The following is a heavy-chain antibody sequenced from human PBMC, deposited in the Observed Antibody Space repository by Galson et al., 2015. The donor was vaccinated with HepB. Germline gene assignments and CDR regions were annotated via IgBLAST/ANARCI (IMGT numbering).Heavy chain of an antibody. J-gene: IGHJ4*02. D-gene: IGHD1-26*01. CDR3: ARKSGSYFGPFDY. CDR2: IYSGGST. V-gene: IGHV3-66*01. Sequence: SLRLSCAASGFTVSSNHMSWVRQAPGKGLEWVSVIYSGGSTYYADSVKGRFTISRDNSKNTLYLQMNSLRAEDTAVYYCARKSGSYFGPFDYWGQGTLVTVSS. CDR1: GFTVSSNH.